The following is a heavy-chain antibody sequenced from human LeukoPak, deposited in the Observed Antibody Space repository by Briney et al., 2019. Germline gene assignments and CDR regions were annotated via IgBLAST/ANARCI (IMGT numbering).Heavy chain of an antibody. D-gene: IGHD2-15*01. CDR1: GYTLTELS. CDR2: FDPEDGET. Sequence: ASVKVSCKVSGYTLTELSMHWVRQAPGKGLEWMGGFDPEDGETIYAQKFQGRVTMTEDTSTDTAYMELSSLRSEDTAVYYCAFSEMGTPFCTSSSCLNSWGQGTLVSVS. CDR3: AFSEMGTPFCTSSSCLNS. J-gene: IGHJ4*02. V-gene: IGHV1-24*01.